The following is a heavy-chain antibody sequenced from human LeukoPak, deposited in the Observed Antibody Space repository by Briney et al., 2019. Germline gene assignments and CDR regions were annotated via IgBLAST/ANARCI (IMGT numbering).Heavy chain of an antibody. Sequence: PSETLYLSCAVSGGSFSGYYWSWIRQPPGKGLEWIGGINLMGSTNYNPPRKSRVTISVDTSKNQFSLKLSSVTAADTAVYYCARGQPRFTMIVVVITPRYFDYWGQGTLVTVSS. V-gene: IGHV4-34*01. CDR1: GGSFSGYY. CDR3: ARGQPRFTMIVVVITPRYFDY. CDR2: INLMGST. J-gene: IGHJ4*02. D-gene: IGHD3-22*01.